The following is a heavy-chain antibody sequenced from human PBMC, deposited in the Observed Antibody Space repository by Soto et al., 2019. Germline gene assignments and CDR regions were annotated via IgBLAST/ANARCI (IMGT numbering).Heavy chain of an antibody. CDR3: AEVRDNYGSDC. D-gene: IGHD5-18*01. V-gene: IGHV3-23*01. J-gene: IGHJ4*02. CDR2: IGSSGYST. Sequence: EMQVLESGGGLVQPGESLRLSCAASGFTFSSYGMSWVRQAPGKGLEWVSSIGSSGYSTYYADSVKGRFTISRDNSKNTLYLQMNSLRAEDTAVCYCAEVRDNYGSDCWGRGTLVTVSS. CDR1: GFTFSSYG.